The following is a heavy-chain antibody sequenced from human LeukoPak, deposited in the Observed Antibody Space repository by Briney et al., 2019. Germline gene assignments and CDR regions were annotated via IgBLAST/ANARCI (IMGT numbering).Heavy chain of an antibody. D-gene: IGHD3-10*01. V-gene: IGHV4-59*01. Sequence: PSETLSLTCTVSGGSISSYYWSWIRQPPGKGLEWIGYIYYSGSTNYNPSLKSRVTISVDTSKNQFSLKLSSVTAADTAVYYCAREPQKSGGGFDYWGQGTLVTVSS. J-gene: IGHJ4*02. CDR1: GGSISSYY. CDR3: AREPQKSGGGFDY. CDR2: IYYSGST.